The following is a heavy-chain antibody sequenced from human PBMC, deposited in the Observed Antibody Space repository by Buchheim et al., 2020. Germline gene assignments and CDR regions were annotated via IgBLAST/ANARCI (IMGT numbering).Heavy chain of an antibody. V-gene: IGHV4-30-4*01. D-gene: IGHD3-16*01. Sequence: QVQLQESGPGLVKPSQTLSLTCTVSGGSITSDDYYWSWIRQAPGKGLEWIGYIYYSGSTSYNPSLKSRVTISVDTSKNQFSLDLNAVTAADTAVYSCAREPWGRGVGYWGQGTL. CDR1: GGSITSDDYY. CDR2: IYYSGST. J-gene: IGHJ4*02. CDR3: AREPWGRGVGY.